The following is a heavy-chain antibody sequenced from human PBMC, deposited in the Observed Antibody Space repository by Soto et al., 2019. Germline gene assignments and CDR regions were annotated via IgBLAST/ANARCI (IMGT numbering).Heavy chain of an antibody. J-gene: IGHJ6*02. Sequence: GASVKVSCKASGYTFTSYGISWVRQAPGQGLEWMGWISAYNGNTNYAQKLQGRVTMTTDTSTSTAYMELRSLRSDDTAVYYCARFLSTYYYYGMDVWGQGTTVTVSS. V-gene: IGHV1-18*01. D-gene: IGHD6-13*01. CDR3: ARFLSTYYYYGMDV. CDR2: ISAYNGNT. CDR1: GYTFTSYG.